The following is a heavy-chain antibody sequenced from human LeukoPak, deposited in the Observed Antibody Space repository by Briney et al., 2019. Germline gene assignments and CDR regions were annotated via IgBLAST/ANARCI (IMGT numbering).Heavy chain of an antibody. J-gene: IGHJ4*02. CDR1: GYTFTGYY. D-gene: IGHD5-12*01. Sequence: ASVKVSCKASGYTFTGYYMHWVRQAPGQGLEWMGWINPNSGGTNYAQKFQGRVTMTRDTSISTAYLQWSSLKASDTAMYYCARRDTHIYSGYDSFDYWGQGTLVTVSS. CDR2: INPNSGGT. CDR3: ARRDTHIYSGYDSFDY. V-gene: IGHV1-2*02.